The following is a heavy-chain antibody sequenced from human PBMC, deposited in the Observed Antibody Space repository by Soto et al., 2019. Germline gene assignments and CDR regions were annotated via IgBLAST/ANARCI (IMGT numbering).Heavy chain of an antibody. V-gene: IGHV3-53*01. CDR2: IYSGGYT. CDR3: ASEPGGGGY. CDR1: GFTVSNNY. D-gene: IGHD3-10*01. J-gene: IGHJ4*02. Sequence: EVQLVESGGGLIQPGGSLRLSCAVSGFTVSNNYMSWVRQAPGKGLEGVSVIYSGGYTAYGDSVKGRFTISRDNSKNTLFLQEKSLGAEDRAFFYGASEPGGGGYWGQGTLVTVSS.